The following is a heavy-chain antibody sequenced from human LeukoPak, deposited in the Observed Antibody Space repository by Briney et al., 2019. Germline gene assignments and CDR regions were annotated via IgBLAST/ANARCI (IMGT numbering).Heavy chain of an antibody. J-gene: IGHJ6*02. CDR2: ISYDGSNK. Sequence: GGSLRLSCAASGFPFSSYGMHWVRQAPGKGLEWVAVISYDGSNKYYADSVKGRFTISRDNSKNTLYLQMNSLRAEDTAVYYCARGINDFWSGYYYGMDVWGQGTTVTVSS. CDR1: GFPFSSYG. CDR3: ARGINDFWSGYYYGMDV. D-gene: IGHD3-3*01. V-gene: IGHV3-30*19.